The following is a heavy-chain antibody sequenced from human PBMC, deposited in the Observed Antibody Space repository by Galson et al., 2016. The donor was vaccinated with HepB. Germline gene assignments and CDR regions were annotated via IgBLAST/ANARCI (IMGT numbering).Heavy chain of an antibody. CDR1: GFTFRSYG. Sequence: LRLSCAVSGFTFRSYGMHWVRQAPGKGLEWVAVISYDGSNKYYADSVKGRFTISRNNSKNTLYLQMISLRAEDTAVYYCATVDTTMDYYYYGMDVWGQGTTVTVSS. CDR2: ISYDGSNK. V-gene: IGHV3-30*03. D-gene: IGHD5-18*01. J-gene: IGHJ6*02. CDR3: ATVDTTMDYYYYGMDV.